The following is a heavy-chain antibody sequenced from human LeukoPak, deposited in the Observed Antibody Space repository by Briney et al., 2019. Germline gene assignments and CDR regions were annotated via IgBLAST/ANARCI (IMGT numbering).Heavy chain of an antibody. J-gene: IGHJ4*02. CDR2: IIPILDTA. V-gene: IGHV1-69*10. CDR1: GYTFTSYG. Sequence: GASVKVSCKASGYTFTSYGISWVRQAPGQGLEWMGGIIPILDTANYAQKFQGRVTITADKSTNTAYMELSSLRSEDTAVYYCARADYYDSSGYFIFDYWGQGTLVSVSS. CDR3: ARADYYDSSGYFIFDY. D-gene: IGHD3-22*01.